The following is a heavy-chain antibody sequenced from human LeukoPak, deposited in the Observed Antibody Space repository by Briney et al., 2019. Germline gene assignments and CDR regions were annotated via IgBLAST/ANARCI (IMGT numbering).Heavy chain of an antibody. Sequence: GGSLRLSCAASGFTVSSNYVSWVRQAPGKGLEWVSVIYSDGSTYYADSVKGRFTIPRDNSKNTLYLQINSLRVEDTAVYYCARDGRWNYFDYWGQGTLVTVSS. V-gene: IGHV3-53*01. D-gene: IGHD1-26*01. CDR1: GFTVSSNY. J-gene: IGHJ4*02. CDR3: ARDGRWNYFDY. CDR2: IYSDGST.